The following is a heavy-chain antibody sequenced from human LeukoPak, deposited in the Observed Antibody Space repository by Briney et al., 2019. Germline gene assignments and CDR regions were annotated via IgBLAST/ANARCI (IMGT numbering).Heavy chain of an antibody. CDR3: ARDGRSLSYFDY. Sequence: GGSLRLSCAASGFTFSSYSMNWVRQAPGKGLKWVSSISSSSSYIYYADSVKGRFTISRDNAKNSLYLQMNSLRAEDTAVYYCARDGRSLSYFDYWGQGTLVTVSS. J-gene: IGHJ4*02. CDR1: GFTFSSYS. V-gene: IGHV3-21*01. CDR2: ISSSSSYI. D-gene: IGHD1-26*01.